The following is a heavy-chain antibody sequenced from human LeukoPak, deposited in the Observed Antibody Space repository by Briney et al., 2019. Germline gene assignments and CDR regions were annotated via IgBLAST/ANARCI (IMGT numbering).Heavy chain of an antibody. Sequence: SETLSLTCAVYGGSFSGYYWSWIRQPPGKGLEWIGEINHSGSTNYNPSLKSRVTISVDTSKNQFSLKLSSVTAADTAVYYCARGLATAQGAAAMPLWGQGTLVTVSS. CDR3: ARGLATAQGAAAMPL. D-gene: IGHD2-2*01. CDR2: INHSGST. V-gene: IGHV4-34*01. J-gene: IGHJ4*02. CDR1: GGSFSGYY.